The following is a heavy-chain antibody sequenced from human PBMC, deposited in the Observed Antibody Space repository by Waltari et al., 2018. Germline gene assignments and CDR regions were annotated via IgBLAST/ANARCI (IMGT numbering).Heavy chain of an antibody. CDR1: GGSISSHY. Sequence: QVQLQESGPGLVKPSETLSLTYTVSGGSISSHYWSWIRQPPGKGLEWIGYIYYSGSTNYNPSLKSRVTISVDTSKNQFSLKLSSVTAADTAVYYCATSAAGGYFQHWGQGTLVTVSS. CDR2: IYYSGST. J-gene: IGHJ1*01. D-gene: IGHD6-13*01. V-gene: IGHV4-59*11. CDR3: ATSAAGGYFQH.